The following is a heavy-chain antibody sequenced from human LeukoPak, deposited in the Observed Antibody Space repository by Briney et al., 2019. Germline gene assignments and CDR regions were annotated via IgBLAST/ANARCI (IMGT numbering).Heavy chain of an antibody. D-gene: IGHD2-2*01. CDR3: ARDGYCSSTSCYDGHYYYGMDV. V-gene: IGHV3-21*01. Sequence: GGSLRLSCAASGFTFSSYSMNWVRQAPGKGLEWVSSISSSSYIYYADSVKGRFTISRDNAKNSLYLQMNSLRAEDTAVYYCARDGYCSSTSCYDGHYYYGMDVWGQGTTVTVSS. CDR2: ISSSSYI. J-gene: IGHJ6*02. CDR1: GFTFSSYS.